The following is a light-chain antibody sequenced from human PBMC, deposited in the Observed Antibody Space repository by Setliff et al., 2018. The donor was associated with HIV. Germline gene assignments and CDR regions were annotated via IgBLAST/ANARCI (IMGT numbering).Light chain of an antibody. Sequence: QSVLTQPASVSGSPGQSITISCTGRSSDVGGYDYVSWYQQYPGKAPKLMIYEVNNGPSGVSNRFSGSKSGNSASLTISGLQTEDEADYYCNSYTSTNTDVFGTGTKVTVL. CDR2: EVN. V-gene: IGLV2-14*03. CDR1: SSDVGGYDY. J-gene: IGLJ1*01. CDR3: NSYTSTNTDV.